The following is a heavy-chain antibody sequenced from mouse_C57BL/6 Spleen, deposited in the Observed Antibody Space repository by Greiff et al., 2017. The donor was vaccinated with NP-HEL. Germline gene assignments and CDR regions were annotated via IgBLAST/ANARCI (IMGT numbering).Heavy chain of an antibody. CDR2: ISSGSSTI. CDR1: GFTFSDYG. D-gene: IGHD2-5*01. Sequence: EVKVEESGGGLVKPGGSLKLSCAASGFTFSDYGMHWVRQAPEKGLEWVAYISSGSSTIYYADTVKGRFTISRDNAKNTLFLQMTSLRSKDTAMYYCASDYSNYPRWYVDVWGTGTTVTVSS. V-gene: IGHV5-17*01. J-gene: IGHJ1*03. CDR3: ASDYSNYPRWYVDV.